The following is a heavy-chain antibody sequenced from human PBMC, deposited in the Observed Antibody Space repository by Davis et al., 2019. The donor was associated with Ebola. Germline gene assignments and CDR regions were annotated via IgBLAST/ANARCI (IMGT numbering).Heavy chain of an antibody. CDR3: AREASSTSCKTGCWFDP. CDR1: GFTFSSYS. CDR2: ISSSSSYI. V-gene: IGHV3-21*01. D-gene: IGHD2-2*01. J-gene: IGHJ5*02. Sequence: PGGSLRLSCAASGFTFSSYSMNWVRQAPGKGLEWVSSISSSSSYIYYADSVKGRFTISRDNAKNSLYLQMNSLRDEDTAVYYCAREASSTSCKTGCWFDPWGQGTLVTVSS.